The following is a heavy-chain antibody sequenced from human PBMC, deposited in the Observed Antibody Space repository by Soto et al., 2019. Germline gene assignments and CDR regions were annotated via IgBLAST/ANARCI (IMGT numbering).Heavy chain of an antibody. Sequence: WASVKVSCKASGGTFSSYAISWVRQAPGQGLEWMGGIIPIFGTANYAQKFQGRVTITADKSTSTAYMELSSLRSEDTAVYYCARDDFHCSSTSCYFDYWGQGTLVTVSS. CDR3: ARDDFHCSSTSCYFDY. J-gene: IGHJ4*02. D-gene: IGHD2-2*01. CDR1: GGTFSSYA. CDR2: IIPIFGTA. V-gene: IGHV1-69*06.